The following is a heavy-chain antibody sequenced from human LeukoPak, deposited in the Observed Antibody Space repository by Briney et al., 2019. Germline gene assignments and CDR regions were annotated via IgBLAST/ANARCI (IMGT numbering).Heavy chain of an antibody. D-gene: IGHD2-15*01. CDR3: TTRRQDGW. CDR2: IKSKSDGGTI. Sequence: GGSLRLSCVGSGFTFSDALMSWVPQAPGKGLEWVVRIKSKSDGGTIDYAAPVRGRLTISRDDSSNTLYLQMNSLKTEDTAVYYCTTRRQDGWWGQGTLLTVS. CDR1: GFTFSDAL. V-gene: IGHV3-15*01. J-gene: IGHJ4*02.